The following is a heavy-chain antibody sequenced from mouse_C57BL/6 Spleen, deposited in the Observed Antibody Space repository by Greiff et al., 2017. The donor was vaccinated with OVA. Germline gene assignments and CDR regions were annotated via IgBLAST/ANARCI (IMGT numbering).Heavy chain of an antibody. Sequence: DVQLVESGGGLVQPGGSLSLSCAASGFTFTDYYMSWVRQPPGKALEWLGFIRNKANGYTTEYSASVKGRFTISRDNSQSILYLQMNALRAEDSATYYCASLTGTGWYFDVWGTGTTVTVSS. V-gene: IGHV7-3*01. CDR3: ASLTGTGWYFDV. D-gene: IGHD4-1*01. J-gene: IGHJ1*03. CDR2: IRNKANGYTT. CDR1: GFTFTDYY.